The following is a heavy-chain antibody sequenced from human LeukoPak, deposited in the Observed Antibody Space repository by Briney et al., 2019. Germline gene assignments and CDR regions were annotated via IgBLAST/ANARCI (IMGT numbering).Heavy chain of an antibody. Sequence: GGSLRLSCAASGFTDSNNYMRWVRHAPGKGLEWVSLIYSGGATFYADAVKGRFTISRDGSKNTLYLQMNSLRAEDTAVYYCARDPPAVAANTYGWGQGTLVTVSS. J-gene: IGHJ4*02. D-gene: IGHD6-6*01. CDR2: IYSGGAT. CDR3: ARDPPAVAANTYG. V-gene: IGHV3-66*01. CDR1: GFTDSNNY.